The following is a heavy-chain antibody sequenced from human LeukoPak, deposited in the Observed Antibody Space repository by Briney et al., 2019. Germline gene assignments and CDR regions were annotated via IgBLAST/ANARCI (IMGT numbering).Heavy chain of an antibody. Sequence: SETLSLTCTVSGGSISSYYWSWIRQPPGKGLEWIGYIYYSGSTNYNPSLKSRVTISVDTSKNQFSLKLSSVTAADTAVYYCASAVSPRRGAAAGTTGYYYYYMDVWGKGTTVTVSS. D-gene: IGHD6-13*01. CDR3: ASAVSPRRGAAAGTTGYYYYYMDV. CDR1: GGSISSYY. J-gene: IGHJ6*03. V-gene: IGHV4-59*01. CDR2: IYYSGST.